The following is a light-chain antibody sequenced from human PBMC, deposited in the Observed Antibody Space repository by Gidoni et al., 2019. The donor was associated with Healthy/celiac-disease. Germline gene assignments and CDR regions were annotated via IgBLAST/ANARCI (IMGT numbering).Light chain of an antibody. CDR2: KDR. CDR3: QSADSSGTYRV. Sequence: SYELTQPPPVSVSPGQTARITCSGDALPKQYPYWYQQKPGQAPVLVIYKDRERPPGIPERFSGYSSGTTVTLTISGVQAEDEADYYCQSADSSGTYRVFGGGTKLTVL. J-gene: IGLJ3*02. CDR1: ALPKQY. V-gene: IGLV3-25*03.